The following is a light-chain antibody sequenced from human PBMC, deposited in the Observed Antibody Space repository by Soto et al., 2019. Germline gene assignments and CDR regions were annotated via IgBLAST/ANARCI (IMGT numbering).Light chain of an antibody. CDR2: DAS. V-gene: IGKV1-27*01. Sequence: DIQMTQSPSSLSASVGDRVTITCRAAQDISNYLAWYQQKPGKVPKHLIYDASTLQSGVPSGFRGSGSATDVSLPIISLQPEDVATNYCQKYNSAPTWTFGQGTKVEIK. CDR3: QKYNSAPTWT. J-gene: IGKJ1*01. CDR1: QDISNY.